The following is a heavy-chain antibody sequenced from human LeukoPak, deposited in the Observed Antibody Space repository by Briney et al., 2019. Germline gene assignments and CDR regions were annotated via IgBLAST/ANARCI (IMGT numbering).Heavy chain of an antibody. D-gene: IGHD2-21*02. Sequence: GGSLRLSCAASGFTFSSYSMNWVRQAPGKGLEWVSFISSSSSYIYYADSVKDRFTISRDNAKKSLYLQMNSLRVEDTAVYYCARDRSPLAYCGGDCPSDAFDIWGQGTMVTVS. CDR1: GFTFSSYS. CDR3: ARDRSPLAYCGGDCPSDAFDI. J-gene: IGHJ3*02. V-gene: IGHV3-21*01. CDR2: ISSSSSYI.